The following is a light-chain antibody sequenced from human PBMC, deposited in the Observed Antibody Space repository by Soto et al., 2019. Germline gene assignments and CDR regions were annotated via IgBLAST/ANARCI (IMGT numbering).Light chain of an antibody. CDR3: QSADSSGTYV. J-gene: IGLJ1*01. V-gene: IGLV3-25*03. CDR1: ELSKQY. Sequence: SYELTQPPSVSVSPGQTARISCSGDELSKQYTYWYQQKPGQAPVLVMYKDSERPSGIPERFSGSSSGTSVTLTITGVQAEDEADYYCQSADSSGTYVFAAGTKLTFL. CDR2: KDS.